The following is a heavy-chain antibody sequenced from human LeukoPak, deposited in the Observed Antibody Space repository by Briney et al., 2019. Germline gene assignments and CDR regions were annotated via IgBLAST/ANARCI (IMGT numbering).Heavy chain of an antibody. D-gene: IGHD3-10*01. CDR3: AKELLTGFGEFSLDY. J-gene: IGHJ4*02. CDR1: GFTFSSYG. Sequence: GSLRLSCAASGFTFSSYGMHWVRQAPGKGLELVAFIRYEGSNKYYADSVKGRFTISRDNSKNTLYLQMNSLRAEDTAVYYCAKELLTGFGEFSLDYWGQGTLVTVSS. CDR2: IRYEGSNK. V-gene: IGHV3-30*02.